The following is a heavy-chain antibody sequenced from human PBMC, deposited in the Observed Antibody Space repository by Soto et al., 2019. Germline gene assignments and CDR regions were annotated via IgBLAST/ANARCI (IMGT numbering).Heavy chain of an antibody. V-gene: IGHV4-30-4*01. CDR3: AAQVQWLGYYYGMDV. CDR2: IYYSGST. J-gene: IGHJ6*02. CDR1: GGSISSGDYY. Sequence: PSETLSLTCTVSGGSISSGDYYWSWIRQPPGKGLEWIGYIYYSGSTYYNPSLKSRVTISVDTSKNQFSLKLSSVTAADTAVYYCAAQVQWLGYYYGMDVWGQGNTVTVSS. D-gene: IGHD6-19*01.